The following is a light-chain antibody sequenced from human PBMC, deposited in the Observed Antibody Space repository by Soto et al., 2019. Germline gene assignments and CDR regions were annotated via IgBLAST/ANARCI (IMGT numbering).Light chain of an antibody. CDR1: QSLVYSDGNTY. Sequence: EIVMTQTPLSSPVTLGQPASISRRSSQSLVYSDGNTYLTWLQQRPGQPPRLLIYQTSHRFSGVPDRFSGSGAGTDFTLKISRVEAEDVGVYYCMQGIQFPFTFGPGTTVDIK. V-gene: IGKV2-24*01. CDR3: MQGIQFPFT. CDR2: QTS. J-gene: IGKJ3*01.